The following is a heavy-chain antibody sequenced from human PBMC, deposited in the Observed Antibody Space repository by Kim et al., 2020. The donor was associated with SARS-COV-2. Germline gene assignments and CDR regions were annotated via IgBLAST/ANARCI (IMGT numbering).Heavy chain of an antibody. CDR2: INTDGSDT. J-gene: IGHJ4*02. CDR3: VRWNGAAGREY. Sequence: GGSLRRSCAASGFAFTNYWMAWVRQPPGKGLEWVANINTDGSDTYYVASMRGRITISRDNAKSAVYLQVSGLTTEDTALYYCVRWNGAAGREYWGQGTRV. V-gene: IGHV3-7*05. CDR1: GFAFTNYW. D-gene: IGHD1-1*01.